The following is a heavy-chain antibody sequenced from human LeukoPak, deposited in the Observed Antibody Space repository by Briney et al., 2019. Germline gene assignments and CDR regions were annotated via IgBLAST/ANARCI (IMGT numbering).Heavy chain of an antibody. D-gene: IGHD3-22*01. Sequence: PGRSLRLSCAASGFTFSAYAIHWVRQAPGKGLEWVAVISYDGTSKYYADSVKGRFTISRDNSENTLSLQLNSLRAEDTVVYYCARDAQDYFDSSGSFDYWGQGTLVTVSS. CDR2: ISYDGTSK. V-gene: IGHV3-30*04. J-gene: IGHJ4*02. CDR1: GFTFSAYA. CDR3: ARDAQDYFDSSGSFDY.